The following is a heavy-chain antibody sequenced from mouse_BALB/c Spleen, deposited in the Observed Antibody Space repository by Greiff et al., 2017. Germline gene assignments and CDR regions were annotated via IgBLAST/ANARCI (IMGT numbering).Heavy chain of an antibody. Sequence: QVQLKESGPGLVQPSQSLSITCTVSGFSLTSYGVHWVRQSPGKGLEWLGVIWSGGSTDYNAAFISRLSISKDNSKSQVFFKMNSLQANDTAIYYCARTGLRKDYAMDYWGQGTSVTVSS. J-gene: IGHJ4*01. D-gene: IGHD2-4*01. V-gene: IGHV2-2*02. CDR2: IWSGGST. CDR1: GFSLTSYG. CDR3: ARTGLRKDYAMDY.